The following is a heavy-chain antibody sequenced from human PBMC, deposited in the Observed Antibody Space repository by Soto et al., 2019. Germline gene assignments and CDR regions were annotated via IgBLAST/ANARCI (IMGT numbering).Heavy chain of an antibody. CDR3: ARGGEYSNFGLGYYYYMDV. V-gene: IGHV4-39*01. D-gene: IGHD4-4*01. CDR2: IYYSGST. J-gene: IGHJ6*03. Sequence: SETLSLTCTVSGGSISSSSYYWGWIRQPPGKGLEWIGSIYYSGSTYYNPSLKSRVTISVDTSKNQFSLKLSSVTAADTAVYYCARGGEYSNFGLGYYYYMDVWGKGTTVTVSS. CDR1: GGSISSSSYY.